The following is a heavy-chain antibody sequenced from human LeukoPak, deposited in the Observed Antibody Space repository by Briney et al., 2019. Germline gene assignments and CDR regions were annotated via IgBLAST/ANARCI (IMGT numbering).Heavy chain of an antibody. CDR3: ARDGRYYDSSGYRGAFYYYYGMDV. Sequence: GGSLRLSCAASGFTVSSNYMSWVRQAPGKGLEWVSVISSGGSTHYADSVKGRFTISRDNSKNTLYLQMNSLRAEDTAVYYCARDGRYYDSSGYRGAFYYYYGMDVWGQGTTVTVSS. CDR1: GFTVSSNY. CDR2: ISSGGST. V-gene: IGHV3-66*01. J-gene: IGHJ6*02. D-gene: IGHD3-22*01.